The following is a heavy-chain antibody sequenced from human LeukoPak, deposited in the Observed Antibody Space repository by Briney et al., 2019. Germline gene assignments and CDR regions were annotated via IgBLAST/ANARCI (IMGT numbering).Heavy chain of an antibody. J-gene: IGHJ5*02. D-gene: IGHD6-6*01. V-gene: IGHV1-69*05. CDR2: IIPIFGTA. CDR1: GGTFSSYA. Sequence: ASVKVSCKASGGTFSSYAISWVRQAPGQGLEWMGGIIPIFGTANYAQKFQGRVTITTDESTSTAYMELSSLRSEDTAVYYCAVVAARWFDPWGQGTLVTVSS. CDR3: AVVAARWFDP.